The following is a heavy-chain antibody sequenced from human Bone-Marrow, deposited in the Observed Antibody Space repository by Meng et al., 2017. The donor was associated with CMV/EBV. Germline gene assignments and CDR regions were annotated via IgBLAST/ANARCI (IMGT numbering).Heavy chain of an antibody. CDR1: GGTFSSYA. CDR3: ARDQDDSFDY. D-gene: IGHD3-3*01. V-gene: IGHV1-69*10. J-gene: IGHJ4*02. CDR2: IIPILGIA. Sequence: SVKVSCKASGGTFSSYAISWVRQAPGQGLEWMGGIIPILGIANYAQKFQGRVTITADKSTSTAYMELSSLRSEDTAVYYCARDQDDSFDYWGQGTLVNGAS.